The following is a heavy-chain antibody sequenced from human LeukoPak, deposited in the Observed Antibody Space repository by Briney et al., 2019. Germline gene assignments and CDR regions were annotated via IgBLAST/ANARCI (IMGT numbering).Heavy chain of an antibody. Sequence: GPPRLNCTNPGIPFCPYSMSWVPPSPGKRPGLVPAHNDDTPYHADSVKGRFTVSRDNSKNTLYLQMNSLRAEDTAIYYCAKNGDRGAYCTGGTCYPYFYYYMDVWGKGTTVTI. CDR3: AKNGDRGAYCTGGTCYPYFYYYMDV. D-gene: IGHD2-15*01. CDR2: HNDDTP. CDR1: GIPFCPYS. V-gene: IGHV3-23*01. J-gene: IGHJ6*03.